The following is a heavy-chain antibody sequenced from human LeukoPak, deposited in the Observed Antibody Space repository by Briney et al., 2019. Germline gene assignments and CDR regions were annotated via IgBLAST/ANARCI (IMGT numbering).Heavy chain of an antibody. CDR3: ARDQMSAGTGPGDFDY. D-gene: IGHD6-13*01. Sequence: GGSLRLSCAASGFTFSTYDMSWVRQAPGKGLEWVSYISSSGSTIYYADSVKGRFTISRDNAKNSLYLQMNSLRAEDTAVYYCARDQMSAGTGPGDFDYWGQGTLVTVSS. CDR1: GFTFSTYD. CDR2: ISSSGSTI. J-gene: IGHJ4*02. V-gene: IGHV3-11*01.